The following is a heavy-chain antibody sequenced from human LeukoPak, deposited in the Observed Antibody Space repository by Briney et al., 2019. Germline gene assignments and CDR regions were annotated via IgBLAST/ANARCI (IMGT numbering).Heavy chain of an antibody. V-gene: IGHV3-11*04. CDR3: ARGGFYDFWTGYAPD. Sequence: GGSLRLSCAASGFTFSDYYMNWIRQAPGRGLEWISYISNSGSTRYYADSVKGRFTISRDNAKNSLHLHMNSLRAEDTAMYYCARGGFYDFWTGYAPDWGQGSLVTVSS. CDR1: GFTFSDYY. CDR2: ISNSGSTR. D-gene: IGHD3-3*01. J-gene: IGHJ4*02.